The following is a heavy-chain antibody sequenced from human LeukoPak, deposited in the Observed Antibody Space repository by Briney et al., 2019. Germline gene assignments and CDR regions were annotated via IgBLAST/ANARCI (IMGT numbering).Heavy chain of an antibody. D-gene: IGHD3-22*01. CDR1: GFTVSSNY. CDR2: IYSGGST. J-gene: IGHJ4*02. CDR3: AKDRWAYYYDSSEFDY. Sequence: GGSLRLSCAASGFTVSSNYMSWVRQAPGKGLEWVSVIYSGGSTYYADSVKGRFTISRDNSKNTLYLQMNSLRAEDTAVYYCAKDRWAYYYDSSEFDYWGQGTLVTVSS. V-gene: IGHV3-53*01.